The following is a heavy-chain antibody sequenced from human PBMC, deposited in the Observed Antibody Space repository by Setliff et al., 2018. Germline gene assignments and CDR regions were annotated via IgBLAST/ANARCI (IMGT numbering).Heavy chain of an antibody. CDR3: ARATIFGVAPYYYYYYGMDV. CDR2: IKQGGSEK. J-gene: IGHJ6*02. D-gene: IGHD3-3*01. Sequence: GGSLRLSCAASGFTFSRYWMSWVRQAPGKGLEWVANIKQGGSEKYYVDSVKGRFTISRDDAKNSLYLQMNSLRAEDTAVYYCARATIFGVAPYYYYYYGMDVWGQGTTVTVSS. CDR1: GFTFSRYW. V-gene: IGHV3-7*01.